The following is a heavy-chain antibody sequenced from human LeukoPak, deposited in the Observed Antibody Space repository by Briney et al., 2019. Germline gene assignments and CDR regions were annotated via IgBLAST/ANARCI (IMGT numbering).Heavy chain of an antibody. CDR1: GYTFSSYS. CDR2: ISVRSNYI. Sequence: GGSLRLSCAASGYTFSSYSINWVRQAPGKGLEWVSSISVRSNYIYYADSVRGRFRISRDNAKNSLYLQMSSLRAGDTAVYYCARGGYYESSALDYWGQATLVTVSS. CDR3: ARGGYYESSALDY. V-gene: IGHV3-21*01. D-gene: IGHD3-22*01. J-gene: IGHJ4*02.